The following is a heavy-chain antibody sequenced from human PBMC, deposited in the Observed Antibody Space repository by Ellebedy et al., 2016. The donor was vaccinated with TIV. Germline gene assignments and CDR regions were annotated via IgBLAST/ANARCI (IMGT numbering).Heavy chain of an antibody. CDR3: ARDPSYEVS. V-gene: IGHV3-48*04. CDR1: GFTFSSYS. CDR2: ISSSSSTI. Sequence: GESLKISXAASGFTFSSYSMNWVRQAPGKGLEWVSYISSSSSTIYYADSVKGRFTISRDNAKNSLYLQMNSLRAEDTAVYYCARDPSYEVSWGQGTLVTVSS. D-gene: IGHD2-8*01. J-gene: IGHJ5*02.